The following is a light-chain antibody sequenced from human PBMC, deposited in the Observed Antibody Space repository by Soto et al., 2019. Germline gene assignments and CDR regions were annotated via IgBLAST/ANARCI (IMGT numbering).Light chain of an antibody. Sequence: DIQMTQSPSTLSASVGDSVTITCRASQSIDSWLAWYQQKPGKAPKLLIYKASTLESGVPSRFSGSGSGTEFTLTINSLQPDEFATYHCQQYKSYSFTFGGGTKVEIK. V-gene: IGKV1-5*03. CDR2: KAS. J-gene: IGKJ4*01. CDR1: QSIDSW. CDR3: QQYKSYSFT.